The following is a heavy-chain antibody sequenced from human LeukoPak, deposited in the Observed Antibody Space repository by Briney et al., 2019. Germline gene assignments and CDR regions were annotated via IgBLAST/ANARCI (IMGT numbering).Heavy chain of an antibody. Sequence: ASVKVSCKASGYTFTGYYMHWVRQAPGQGLEWMGWVNPNSGGTNYAQKFQGRVTMTRDTSTSTAHMELSRLRSDDTAVYYCARDPRYSTSGYYYGMDVWGQGTMVTVSS. V-gene: IGHV1-2*02. CDR1: GYTFTGYY. D-gene: IGHD6-6*01. J-gene: IGHJ6*02. CDR3: ARDPRYSTSGYYYGMDV. CDR2: VNPNSGGT.